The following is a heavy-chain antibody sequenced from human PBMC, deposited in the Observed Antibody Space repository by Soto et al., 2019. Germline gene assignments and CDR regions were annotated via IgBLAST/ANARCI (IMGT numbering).Heavy chain of an antibody. CDR2: IYWDDDK. CDR3: ARDSSGYYGFDY. Sequence: QITLKESGPTLVKPTQTLTLTCTFSGFSLSTSGVGVGWIRQPPGKALEWLALIYWDDDKRYSPSLKSRLTIXKXNPKNQVVLTMTNMDPVDTATYYCARDSSGYYGFDYWGQGTLVTVSS. J-gene: IGHJ4*02. CDR1: GFSLSTSGVG. D-gene: IGHD3-22*01. V-gene: IGHV2-5*02.